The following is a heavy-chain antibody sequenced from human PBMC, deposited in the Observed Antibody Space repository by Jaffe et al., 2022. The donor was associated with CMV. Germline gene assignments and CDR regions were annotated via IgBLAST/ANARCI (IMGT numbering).Heavy chain of an antibody. Sequence: VHLVESGGGLVKPGGSLRLSCAASRFTFTDYYMSWVRQSPGKGLEWVSYISTSSSFISYADSVKGRFTISRDDAKNSLYLQMNSLRAEDTAVYYCATHLYDSSAYKPHGAFDMWGQGTMVTVSS. CDR1: RFTFTDYY. CDR2: ISTSSSFI. V-gene: IGHV3-11*06. D-gene: IGHD3-22*01. J-gene: IGHJ3*02. CDR3: ATHLYDSSAYKPHGAFDM.